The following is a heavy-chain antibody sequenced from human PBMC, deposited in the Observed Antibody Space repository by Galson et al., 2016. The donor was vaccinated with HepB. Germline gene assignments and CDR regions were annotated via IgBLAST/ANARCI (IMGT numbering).Heavy chain of an antibody. Sequence: SVKVSCKASGYTFTSYAISWVRQAPGQGLEWMGGIILRFGTAEDAQKFQGRVTITADESTSTAYMELSSLRSEDTAVYYCARTSGSYFDYWGQGTLVTVSS. CDR3: ARTSGSYFDY. J-gene: IGHJ4*02. CDR1: GYTFTSYA. D-gene: IGHD6-19*01. CDR2: IILRFGTA. V-gene: IGHV1-69*13.